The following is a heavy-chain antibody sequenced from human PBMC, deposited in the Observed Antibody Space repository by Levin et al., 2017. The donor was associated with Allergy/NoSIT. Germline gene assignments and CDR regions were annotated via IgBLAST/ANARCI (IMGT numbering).Heavy chain of an antibody. CDR3: AKTRSIYGDYGSIDY. CDR2: ISNDGSSE. V-gene: IGHV3-30*15. CDR1: KITFSYFT. Sequence: AGGSLRLSCAASKITFSYFTMHWVRQAPGKGLEWVAVISNDGSSESYADSVKGRFTISRDNSKNTLYLQMSSLKTDDTAVYYCAKTRSIYGDYGSIDYWGRGTLVTVSS. D-gene: IGHD4-17*01. J-gene: IGHJ4*02.